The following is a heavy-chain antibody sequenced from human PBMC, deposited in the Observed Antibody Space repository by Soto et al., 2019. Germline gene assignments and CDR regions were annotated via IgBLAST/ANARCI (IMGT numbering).Heavy chain of an antibody. Sequence: QVQLVQSGAEVREPGASVKVSCKASGYTFTNYGVSWVRQAPGQGLEWMGWIGGYKGNTNYAQKLQGRVTLTTETSTSTAYMELRSLISDDTAVYYCAPHTLDTGMPSGYWGQGTLVTVSS. CDR2: IGGYKGNT. J-gene: IGHJ4*02. CDR1: GYTFTNYG. D-gene: IGHD5-18*01. CDR3: APHTLDTGMPSGY. V-gene: IGHV1-18*01.